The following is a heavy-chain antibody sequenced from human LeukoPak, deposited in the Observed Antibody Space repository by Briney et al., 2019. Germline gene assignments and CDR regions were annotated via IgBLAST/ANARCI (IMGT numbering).Heavy chain of an antibody. D-gene: IGHD6-19*01. V-gene: IGHV3-23*01. J-gene: IGHJ4*02. CDR1: GFTFSSYA. Sequence: QAGGSLRLSCAASGFTFSSYAMSWVRQASGKGLEWVSAISGSGGSTYYADSVKGRFTISRDNSKNTLYLQMNSLRAEDTAVYYCAKGRHSSGWYAASGLDYWGQGTLVTVSS. CDR3: AKGRHSSGWYAASGLDY. CDR2: ISGSGGST.